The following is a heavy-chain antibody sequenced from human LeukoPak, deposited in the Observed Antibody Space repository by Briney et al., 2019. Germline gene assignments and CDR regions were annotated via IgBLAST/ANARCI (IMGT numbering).Heavy chain of an antibody. V-gene: IGHV1-69*01. CDR2: IIPIFGTA. CDR3: ARGTGDRYYYYYYMDV. J-gene: IGHJ6*03. D-gene: IGHD7-27*01. Sequence: SVKVSCKASGGTFSSYAISWVRQAPGQGLEWMGGIIPIFGTANYAQKFQGRVTITADESTSTAYMELSSLRSEDTAVYYCARGTGDRYYYYYYMDVWGKGTTVTVSS. CDR1: GGTFSSYA.